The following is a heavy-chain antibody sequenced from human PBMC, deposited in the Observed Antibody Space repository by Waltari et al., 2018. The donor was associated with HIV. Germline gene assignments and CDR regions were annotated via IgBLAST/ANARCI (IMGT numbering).Heavy chain of an antibody. D-gene: IGHD3-3*01. CDR1: GGSISSGSYY. Sequence: QVQLQESGPGLVKPSQTLSLPCPVSGGSISSGSYYWSWIRQPAGKGLELIGRIYTSGSTNYNPSLESRVTISVDTSRNQFSLKLRSVTAADTAVYYCARAYYDFWSGTGSSGNWFDPWGQGTLVTVSS. V-gene: IGHV4-61*02. CDR2: IYTSGST. CDR3: ARAYYDFWSGTGSSGNWFDP. J-gene: IGHJ5*02.